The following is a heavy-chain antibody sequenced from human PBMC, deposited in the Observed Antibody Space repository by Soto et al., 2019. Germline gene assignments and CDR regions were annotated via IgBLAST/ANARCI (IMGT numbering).Heavy chain of an antibody. CDR2: ISGSGGST. CDR1: GFTFRSYA. J-gene: IGHJ6*02. V-gene: IGHV3-23*01. Sequence: GGSLILSCAASGFTFRSYAMSWVRQAPETGLEWVPAISGSGGSTYYADSVKGRFTIARDNSKNTLYLQMNSLRAEDTAVYYCSKDRSIAARTGMDVWGQGIRVTVSS. D-gene: IGHD6-6*01. CDR3: SKDRSIAARTGMDV.